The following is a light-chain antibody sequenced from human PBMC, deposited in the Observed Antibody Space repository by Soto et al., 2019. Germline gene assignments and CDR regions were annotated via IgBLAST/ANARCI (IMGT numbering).Light chain of an antibody. CDR3: QQRVNWLT. J-gene: IGKJ4*01. V-gene: IGKV3-11*01. CDR1: QSVGTY. Sequence: EIVLTQSPAILSLSPGERATLSCRASQSVGTYLDWYQQKLGQAPRLLIYDASNRATGIPARFSGSGSGTDFTLTISSLEPEDFAVYYSQQRVNWLTFGGGTKVEL. CDR2: DAS.